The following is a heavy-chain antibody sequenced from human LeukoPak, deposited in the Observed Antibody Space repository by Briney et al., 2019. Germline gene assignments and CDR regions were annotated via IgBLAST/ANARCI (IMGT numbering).Heavy chain of an antibody. V-gene: IGHV1-2*02. J-gene: IGHJ4*02. CDR1: GYTFTSYY. Sequence: ASVKVSCKASGYTFTSYYMHWVRQAHGQGLEWMAWINPSNGDTNYAQKFQGRVTMTRDTSISTAYMELTRLISDDTAVYYCARVGSSGWYVHPTLDYWGQGTLVTVSS. D-gene: IGHD6-19*01. CDR2: INPSNGDT. CDR3: ARVGSSGWYVHPTLDY.